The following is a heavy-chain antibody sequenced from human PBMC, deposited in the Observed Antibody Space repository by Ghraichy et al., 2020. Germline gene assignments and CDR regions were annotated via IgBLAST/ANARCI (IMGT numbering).Heavy chain of an antibody. CDR3: ARQYCSGGSCYSGYDY. V-gene: IGHV4-31*03. Sequence: SETLSLTCTVSGGSISSGGYYWSWIRQHPGKGLEWIGYIYYSGSTYYNPSLKSRVTISVDTFKNQFSLKLSSVTAADTAVYYCARQYCSGGSCYSGYDYWGQGTLVTVSS. CDR2: IYYSGST. D-gene: IGHD2-15*01. CDR1: GGSISSGGYY. J-gene: IGHJ4*02.